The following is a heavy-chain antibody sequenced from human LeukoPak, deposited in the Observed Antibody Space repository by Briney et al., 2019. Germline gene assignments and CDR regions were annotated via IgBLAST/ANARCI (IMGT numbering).Heavy chain of an antibody. D-gene: IGHD1-26*01. CDR2: ISGGGGTT. Sequence: GGSLRLSCSASGFTFNTYTMHWVRQAPGKGLEYVSSISGGGGTTFYADSVRGRFTISRDNSKNTLYLQMNSLKPEDTAVYYCARPSGNYLEFWGQGTLVTVSS. CDR1: GFTFNTYT. V-gene: IGHV3-64*04. CDR3: ARPSGNYLEF. J-gene: IGHJ4*02.